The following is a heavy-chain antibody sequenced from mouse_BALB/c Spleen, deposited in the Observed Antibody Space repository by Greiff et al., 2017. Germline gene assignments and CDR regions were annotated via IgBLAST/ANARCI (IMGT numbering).Heavy chain of an antibody. Sequence: VQLQQSGAELVRPGVSVKTSCKGSGYTFTDYAMHWVKQSHAKSLEWIGVISTYYGDASYNQKFKGKATMTVDKSSSTAYMELARLTSEDSAIYYCARTTDYAMDYWGQGTSVTVSS. CDR3: ARTTDYAMDY. D-gene: IGHD1-1*01. CDR2: ISTYYGDA. J-gene: IGHJ4*01. CDR1: GYTFTDYA. V-gene: IGHV1S137*01.